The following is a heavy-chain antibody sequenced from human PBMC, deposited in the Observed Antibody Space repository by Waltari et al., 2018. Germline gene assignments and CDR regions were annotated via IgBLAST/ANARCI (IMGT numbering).Heavy chain of an antibody. Sequence: EVQLVESGGGLVQPGGSLRLSCAASGFAVSSHYMSWVRQAPRKGLEWFSVIYAGGSTYYADSVKGRFTISRDNSKNILFLQMNSLMPEDTAMYFCAREWAGFGDYGIDYWGQGSLVTVSS. CDR1: GFAVSSHY. V-gene: IGHV3-66*02. CDR2: IYAGGST. J-gene: IGHJ4*02. CDR3: AREWAGFGDYGIDY. D-gene: IGHD4-17*01.